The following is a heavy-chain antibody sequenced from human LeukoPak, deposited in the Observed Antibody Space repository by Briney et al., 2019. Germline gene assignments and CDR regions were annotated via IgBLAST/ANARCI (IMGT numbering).Heavy chain of an antibody. CDR2: IKSDGSST. J-gene: IGHJ4*02. Sequence: GGSLRLSCAASGFIFSDYWMHWVRQGPGKGLVWVSRIKSDGSSTSYADSVKGRFTISRDNAKNTVYAHMNSLRDEDTAVYYCARGGRYAYFLDYWGQGTLVTVSS. D-gene: IGHD3-16*01. CDR1: GFIFSDYW. V-gene: IGHV3-74*01. CDR3: ARGGRYAYFLDY.